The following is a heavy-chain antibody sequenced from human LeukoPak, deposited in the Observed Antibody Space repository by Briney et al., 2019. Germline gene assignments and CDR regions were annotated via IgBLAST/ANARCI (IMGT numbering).Heavy chain of an antibody. V-gene: IGHV3-74*01. Sequence: GGSLRLSCAASGFTFSSYWMHWVRQAPGKGLVWVSRINSDGSSTSYADSVKGRFTISRDNAKNSLYLQMNSLRAEDTAVYYCARDRAVAGTGDYWGQGTLVTVSS. CDR2: INSDGSST. CDR3: ARDRAVAGTGDY. CDR1: GFTFSSYW. D-gene: IGHD6-19*01. J-gene: IGHJ4*02.